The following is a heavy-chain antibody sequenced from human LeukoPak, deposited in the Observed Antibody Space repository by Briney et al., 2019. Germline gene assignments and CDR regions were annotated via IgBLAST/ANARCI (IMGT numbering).Heavy chain of an antibody. Sequence: PSETLSLTCTVSGGSISSSSYYWGWIRQPPGKGLEWIGSIYYSGSTYYNPSLKGRVTISVDTSKNQFSLKLSSVTAADTAVYYCARSLAAIYWGQGTLVTVSS. J-gene: IGHJ4*02. CDR3: ARSLAAIY. CDR1: GGSISSSSYY. CDR2: IYYSGST. D-gene: IGHD2-2*01. V-gene: IGHV4-39*01.